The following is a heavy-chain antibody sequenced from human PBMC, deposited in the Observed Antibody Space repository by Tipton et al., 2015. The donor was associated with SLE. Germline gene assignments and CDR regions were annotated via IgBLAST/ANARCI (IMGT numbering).Heavy chain of an antibody. CDR1: GGSFSGYY. J-gene: IGHJ4*02. Sequence: GLVKPSETLSLTCAVYGGSFSGYYWSWIRQPPGKGLEWIGEINHSGSTNYNPSLKSRVTISVDTSKNQFSLKLSSVTAADTAVYYCARASGGPIGYWGQGTLVTVSS. CDR2: INHSGST. V-gene: IGHV4-34*01. CDR3: ARASGGPIGY. D-gene: IGHD3-16*01.